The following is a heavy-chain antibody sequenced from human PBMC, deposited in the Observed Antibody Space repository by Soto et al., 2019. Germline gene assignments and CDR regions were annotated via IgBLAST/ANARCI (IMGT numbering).Heavy chain of an antibody. V-gene: IGHV3-33*01. Sequence: LRLSCAASGFIFSSFGMHWVRQAPGKGLEWVAHIWYDGSNTYYADSVKGRFTISRDNSRNTVYLQMNSLRAEDAAVYHCVRDLLGSGGHFDYWGQGTLVTVSS. D-gene: IGHD7-27*01. J-gene: IGHJ4*02. CDR3: VRDLLGSGGHFDY. CDR1: GFIFSSFG. CDR2: IWYDGSNT.